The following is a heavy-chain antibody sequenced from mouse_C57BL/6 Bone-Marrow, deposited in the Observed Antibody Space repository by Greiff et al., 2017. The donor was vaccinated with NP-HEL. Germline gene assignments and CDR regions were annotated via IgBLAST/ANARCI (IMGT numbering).Heavy chain of an antibody. CDR2: IDPEDGDT. V-gene: IGHV14-1*01. CDR3: TSYYGSSYAMDY. Sequence: VQLQQSGAELVRPGASVKLSCTASGFNITDYYMHWVKQRPEQGLEWIGRIDPEDGDTEYAPKFQGKATMTADTSSNTAYLQLSSLTSEDTAVYYCTSYYGSSYAMDYWGQGTSVTVSS. CDR1: GFNITDYY. J-gene: IGHJ4*01. D-gene: IGHD1-1*01.